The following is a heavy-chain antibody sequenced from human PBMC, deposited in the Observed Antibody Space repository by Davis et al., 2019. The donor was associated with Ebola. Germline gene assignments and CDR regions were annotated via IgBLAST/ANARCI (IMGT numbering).Heavy chain of an antibody. J-gene: IGHJ4*02. D-gene: IGHD2-2*01. CDR1: GYTFTGYY. CDR2: INPNSGGT. Sequence: ASVKVSCKASGYTFTGYYMHWVRQAPGQGLEWMGWINPNSGGTNYAQKFQGRVTMTRDTSISTAYMELSRLRSDDTAVYYCARGTRFSVVVPAASTDYWGQGTLVTVSS. V-gene: IGHV1-2*02. CDR3: ARGTRFSVVVPAASTDY.